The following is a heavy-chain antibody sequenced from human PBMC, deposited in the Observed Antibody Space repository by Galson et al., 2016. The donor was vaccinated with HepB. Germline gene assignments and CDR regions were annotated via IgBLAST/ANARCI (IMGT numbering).Heavy chain of an antibody. Sequence: SLRLSCAASGFRFTSYVMSWVRQPPGKGLEWLSSIRGRGFGTFEADSVKLRFTISRDNSRNKVYLHMNRVTADDAGLYFCAKYPEGAYRHFEAWGQGTLVTVSS. D-gene: IGHD1-14*01. J-gene: IGHJ4*02. CDR3: AKYPEGAYRHFEA. CDR1: GFRFTSYV. CDR2: IRGRGFGT. V-gene: IGHV3-23*01.